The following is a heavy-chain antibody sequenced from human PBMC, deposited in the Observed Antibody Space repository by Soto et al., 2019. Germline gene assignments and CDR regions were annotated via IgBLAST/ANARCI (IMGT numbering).Heavy chain of an antibody. Sequence: QVQLVQSGAEVKKPGASVKVSCKASGYTFTLYYMHWVRQAPGQGLEWVGWINLYRGDTNYAQKFQGWVTMTRDTSISTAYMELSNLKSDDTAVYYCTRGGVVTTIDYWGQGTLVTVSS. CDR3: TRGGVVTTIDY. V-gene: IGHV1-2*04. D-gene: IGHD2-21*02. CDR2: INLYRGDT. CDR1: GYTFTLYY. J-gene: IGHJ4*02.